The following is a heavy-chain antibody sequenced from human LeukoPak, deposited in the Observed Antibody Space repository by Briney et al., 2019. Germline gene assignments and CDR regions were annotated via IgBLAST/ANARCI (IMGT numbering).Heavy chain of an antibody. CDR2: ISYDGSDT. CDR1: GFTFSSYG. V-gene: IGHV3-30*18. J-gene: IGHJ4*02. Sequence: GGSLRLSCAASGFTFSSYGMHWVRQAPGKGLEWVAFISYDGSDTYYADSVRGRFTISRDNSKNTLYLQMNSLRAEDTALYYCAKNRVVFNWNYAYYFDSRGQGTLVTVSS. D-gene: IGHD1-7*01. CDR3: AKNRVVFNWNYAYYFDS.